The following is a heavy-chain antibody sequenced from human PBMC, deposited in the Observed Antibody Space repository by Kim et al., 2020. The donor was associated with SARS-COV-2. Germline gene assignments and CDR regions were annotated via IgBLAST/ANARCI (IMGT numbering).Heavy chain of an antibody. Sequence: AETLCLTCTVSGGSISSYYLTWIRQPPGKGLEWIGYIYYSGSTNYKPSLKSRVTISVDTSKNQFSLKLSALTAAATAVYYCARGGHYDFWCGYYWGEGT. CDR3: ARGGHYDFWCGYY. CDR2: IYYSGST. J-gene: IGHJ4*02. CDR1: GGSISSYY. D-gene: IGHD3-3*01. V-gene: IGHV4-59*13.